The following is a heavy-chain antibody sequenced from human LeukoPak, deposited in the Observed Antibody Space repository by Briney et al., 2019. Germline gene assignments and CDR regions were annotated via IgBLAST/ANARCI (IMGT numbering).Heavy chain of an antibody. CDR1: GFGFSYAW. D-gene: IGHD3-10*01. J-gene: IGHJ4*02. V-gene: IGHV3-15*01. CDR2: IISKTDGGIT. Sequence: GGSLRLSCAASGFGFSYAWMNWVRQAPGKGLEWVGRIISKTDGGITDYAAPVRGRFTISRDDSKNTLYPEMNNLKPEDTAVYYCTTLRSLDYWGQGTLVTVSS. CDR3: TTLRSLDY.